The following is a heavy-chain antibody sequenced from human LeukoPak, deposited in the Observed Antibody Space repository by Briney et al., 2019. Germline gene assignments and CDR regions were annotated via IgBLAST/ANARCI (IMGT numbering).Heavy chain of an antibody. D-gene: IGHD3-22*01. J-gene: IGHJ4*02. Sequence: SETLSLTCTVSGGSLTTDNYRTWVRQPPGKGLEWIGEIHHSGSTNYNPSLKSRVTISIDKSKNQFSLKLTSVTAADTAVYYCARGYYHDSKWGQGILVTVSS. CDR1: GGSLTTDNY. CDR3: ARGYYHDSK. V-gene: IGHV4-4*02. CDR2: IHHSGST.